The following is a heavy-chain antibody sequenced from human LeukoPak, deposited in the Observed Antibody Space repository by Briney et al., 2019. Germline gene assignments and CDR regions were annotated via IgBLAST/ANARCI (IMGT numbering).Heavy chain of an antibody. D-gene: IGHD3-10*01. CDR1: GFTFDDYA. CDR3: AKGSGTQDPPDY. V-gene: IGHV3-43*02. CDR2: ISGDGGST. Sequence: PRGSLRLSCAASGFTFDDYAMHWVRQAPGKGLEWVSLISGDGGSTYYADSVKGRFTISRDNSKNSLYLQMNSLRAEDTALYYCAKGSGTQDPPDYWGQGTLVTVSS. J-gene: IGHJ4*02.